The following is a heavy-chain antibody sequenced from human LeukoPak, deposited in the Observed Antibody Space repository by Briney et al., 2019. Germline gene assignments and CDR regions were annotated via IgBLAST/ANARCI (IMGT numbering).Heavy chain of an antibody. CDR2: ISGSGVST. J-gene: IGHJ4*02. D-gene: IGHD6-19*01. CDR3: ANSVAGTPLDY. Sequence: SGGSLRLSCAASGFTFRAYAMRWVRQAPGKGLEWVSTISGSGVSTYYADSVKGRFTISRDNSKNTLYLQMNSLRAEDTAVYYCANSVAGTPLDYWGQGTLVTVSS. V-gene: IGHV3-23*01. CDR1: GFTFRAYA.